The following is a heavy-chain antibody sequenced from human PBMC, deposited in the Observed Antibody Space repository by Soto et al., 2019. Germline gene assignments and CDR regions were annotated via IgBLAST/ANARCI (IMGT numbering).Heavy chain of an antibody. CDR3: ARDPEKYSGSDLGIDY. Sequence: GGSLRLSCAAPGFTFTNYEMNWVRQAPGKGLEWISYISSSGKTISYADSVKGRFTISRDNAKNSLYLQMNILRAEDTAVYYCARDPEKYSGSDLGIDYWGQGTLVTVSS. J-gene: IGHJ4*02. CDR2: ISSSGKTI. D-gene: IGHD5-12*01. V-gene: IGHV3-48*03. CDR1: GFTFTNYE.